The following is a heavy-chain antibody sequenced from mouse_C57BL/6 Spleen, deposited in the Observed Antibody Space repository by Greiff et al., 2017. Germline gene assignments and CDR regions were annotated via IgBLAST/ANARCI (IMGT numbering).Heavy chain of an antibody. CDR3: ARDGLRRYFDY. V-gene: IGHV1-22*01. CDR1: GYTFTDYN. CDR2: INPNNGGT. Sequence: EVKLVESGPELVKPGASVKMSCKASGYTFTDYNMHWVKQSHGKSLEWIGYINPNNGGTSYNQKFKGKATLTVNKSSSTAYMELRSLTSEDSAVYYCARDGLRRYFDYWGQGTTLTVSS. J-gene: IGHJ2*01. D-gene: IGHD2-4*01.